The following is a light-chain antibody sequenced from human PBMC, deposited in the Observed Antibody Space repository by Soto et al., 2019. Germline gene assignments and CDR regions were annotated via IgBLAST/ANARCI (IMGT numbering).Light chain of an antibody. Sequence: EIVMTQSPLSLPVTPGEPASISCRSSQSLLHTDGNNYMGWYLQKPGHSPQLLIYLGSNRASGVPDRFSGSGSGTDFSLTISSLQPEDFATYYCRHLNSYPSVQFGQGTKVEIK. V-gene: IGKV2-28*01. CDR3: RHLNSYPSVQ. CDR1: QSLLHTDGNNY. CDR2: LGS. J-gene: IGKJ1*01.